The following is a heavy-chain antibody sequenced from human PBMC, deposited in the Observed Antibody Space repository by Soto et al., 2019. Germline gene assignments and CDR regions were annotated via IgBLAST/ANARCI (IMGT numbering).Heavy chain of an antibody. Sequence: SVKVSCKASGGTFSSYTISWVRQAPGQGLEWMGRIIPILGIANYAQKFQGRVTITADKSTSTAYMELSSLRSEDTAVYYCAREPYDILTGYYNSLYYYYGMDVWGQGTTVTVSS. D-gene: IGHD3-9*01. J-gene: IGHJ6*02. CDR3: AREPYDILTGYYNSLYYYYGMDV. CDR1: GGTFSSYT. CDR2: IIPILGIA. V-gene: IGHV1-69*04.